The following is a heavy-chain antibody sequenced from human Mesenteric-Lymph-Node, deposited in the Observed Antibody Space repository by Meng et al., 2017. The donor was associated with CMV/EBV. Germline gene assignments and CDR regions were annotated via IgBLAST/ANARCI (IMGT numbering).Heavy chain of an antibody. V-gene: IGHV4-34*01. D-gene: IGHD6-13*01. CDR3: ARDRGNSWYYHLLEDY. CDR1: GRAFRGYC. J-gene: IGHJ4*02. CDR2: YNRTVST. Sequence: YGRAFRGYCWSCIRQPQGKGLEWFGEYNRTVSTNYNPSLKSRVTVSVDTSKIQFSLKLGSVTAADTAVCYCARDRGNSWYYHLLEDYWGQGSLVTVSS.